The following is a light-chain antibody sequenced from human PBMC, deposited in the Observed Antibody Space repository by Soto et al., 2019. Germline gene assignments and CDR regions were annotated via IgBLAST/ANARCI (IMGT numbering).Light chain of an antibody. V-gene: IGKV3-20*01. CDR3: LQSDNSPRT. J-gene: IGKJ1*01. Sequence: EIVLTQSPGTLSLSPGERATLSCRASQSVSGSYLAWYQQKPGQAPRLLVYGSSNRATGVSDRFSGSGSGTDFTLTISSLEPEDFAVYYCLQSDNSPRTFGQGTKVEI. CDR1: QSVSGSY. CDR2: GSS.